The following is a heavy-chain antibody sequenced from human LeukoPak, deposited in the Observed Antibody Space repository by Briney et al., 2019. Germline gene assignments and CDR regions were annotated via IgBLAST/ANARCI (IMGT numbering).Heavy chain of an antibody. CDR1: GGSISSSNW. CDR3: AREMIAQVSVFDY. Sequence: SGTLSLTCAVSGGSISSSNWWSWVRQPPGQGLEWIGEIYHSGSTNYNPSLKSRVTISVDKSKNQFSLKLSSVTAADTAVYYCAREMIAQVSVFDYWGQGTLVTVSS. D-gene: IGHD3-22*01. V-gene: IGHV4-4*02. CDR2: IYHSGST. J-gene: IGHJ4*02.